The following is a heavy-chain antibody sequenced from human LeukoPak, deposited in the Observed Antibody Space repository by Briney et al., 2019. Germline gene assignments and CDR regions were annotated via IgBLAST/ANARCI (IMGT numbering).Heavy chain of an antibody. V-gene: IGHV4-39*01. CDR2: IYYSGST. CDR3: ARATYDSSGYYYPGFDY. J-gene: IGHJ4*02. Sequence: SETLSLTCTVSGGSISSSSYYWGWIRQPPGKGLEWLGSIYYSGSTYYNPSLKSRVTISVDTSKNQFSLKLSSVTAADTAVYYCARATYDSSGYYYPGFDYWGQGTLVTVSS. CDR1: GGSISSSSYY. D-gene: IGHD3-22*01.